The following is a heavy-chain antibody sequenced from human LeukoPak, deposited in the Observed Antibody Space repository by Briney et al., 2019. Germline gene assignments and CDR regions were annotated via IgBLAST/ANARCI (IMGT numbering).Heavy chain of an antibody. D-gene: IGHD2-21*01. CDR3: AKDLPRLPYCGGDCHDY. CDR2: IRYDGSNK. V-gene: IGHV3-30*02. J-gene: IGHJ4*02. CDR1: GFTFSSYG. Sequence: GGSLRLSCAASGFTFSSYGMHWVRQAPGKGLEWVAFIRYDGSNKYYADSVKGRFTISRDNSKNTLYLQMNSLRAEDTAVYYCAKDLPRLPYCGGDCHDYWGQGTLVTVSS.